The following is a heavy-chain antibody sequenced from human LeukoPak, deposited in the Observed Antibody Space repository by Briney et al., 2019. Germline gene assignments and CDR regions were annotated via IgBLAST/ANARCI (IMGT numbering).Heavy chain of an antibody. CDR1: GGSISSGSYY. J-gene: IGHJ5*02. CDR2: INHSGST. V-gene: IGHV4-39*07. CDR3: ARRNRITIFGVVTNWFDP. D-gene: IGHD3-3*01. Sequence: SETLSLTCTVSGGSISSGSYYWSWIRQPPGKGLEWIGEINHSGSTNYNPSLKSRVTISVDTSKNQFSLKLSSVTAADTAVYYCARRNRITIFGVVTNWFDPWGQGTLVTVSS.